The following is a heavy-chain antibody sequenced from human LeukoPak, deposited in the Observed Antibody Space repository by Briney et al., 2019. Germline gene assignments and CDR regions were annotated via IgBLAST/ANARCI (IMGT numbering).Heavy chain of an antibody. CDR3: AKRGPVTGTKYFDY. CDR1: GFTFSSYG. J-gene: IGHJ4*02. Sequence: PGGSLRLSCAASGFTFSSYGMHWVRQAPGKGLEWVAFIRYDGSNKYYADSVKGRFTISRDNSKNTLYLQMNSLRVEDTAVYYCAKRGPVTGTKYFDYWGQGTLVTVSS. CDR2: IRYDGSNK. V-gene: IGHV3-30*02. D-gene: IGHD6-19*01.